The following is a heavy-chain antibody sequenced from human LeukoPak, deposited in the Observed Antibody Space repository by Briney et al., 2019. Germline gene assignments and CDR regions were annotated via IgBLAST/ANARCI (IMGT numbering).Heavy chain of an antibody. D-gene: IGHD2-15*01. CDR3: PIPVVAATFDAFGI. CDR1: GFTFSSYS. CDR2: ISSSSSYI. J-gene: IGHJ3*02. V-gene: IGHV3-21*04. Sequence: GGSLRLSCAASGFTFSSYSMNWVRQAPGKGLEWVSSISSSSSYIYYADSVKGRFTISRDNAKNTLYLQMNSLRAEDTAVYYCPIPVVAATFDAFGIWGQGTMVTVSS.